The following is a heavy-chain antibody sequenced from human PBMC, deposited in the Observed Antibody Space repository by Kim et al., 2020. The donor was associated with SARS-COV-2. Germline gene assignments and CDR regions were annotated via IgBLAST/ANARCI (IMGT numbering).Heavy chain of an antibody. J-gene: IGHJ4*02. D-gene: IGHD5-12*01. V-gene: IGHV4-31*02. CDR3: ARALSKWPGVPPLFDY. Sequence: PSLKSRVTISVDTSKNQFSLKLSSVTAADTAVYYCARALSKWPGVPPLFDYWGQGTLVTVSS.